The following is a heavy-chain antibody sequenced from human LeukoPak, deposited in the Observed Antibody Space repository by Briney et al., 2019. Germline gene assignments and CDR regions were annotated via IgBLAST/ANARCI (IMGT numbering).Heavy chain of an antibody. D-gene: IGHD4-17*01. CDR2: ISSSSSYI. CDR1: GFTFSSYS. J-gene: IGHJ4*02. CDR3: ARADYGDYVYAGYFDY. Sequence: GGSLRLSCAASGFTFSSYSMNWVRQAPGKGLEWVSSISSSSSYIYYADSVKGRFTISRDNAKNSLYLQMNSLRAEDTAVYYCARADYGDYVYAGYFDYWGQGTLVTVSS. V-gene: IGHV3-21*01.